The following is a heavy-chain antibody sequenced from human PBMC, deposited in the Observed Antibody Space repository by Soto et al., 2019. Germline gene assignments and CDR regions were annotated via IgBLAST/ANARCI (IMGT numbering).Heavy chain of an antibody. CDR3: ARTYGSGWYKGVGY. CDR1: GGSISRLY. J-gene: IGHJ4*02. Sequence: QLQLQESGPRLLNPSETLSLTCTVSGGSISRLYWSWIRQPPGKGLEWIDYFSYSGTTNYTSSLKSRVTISADTSKNQFSLRLSSVTPADTAVYYCARTYGSGWYKGVGYWGQGILVTVSS. D-gene: IGHD6-19*01. CDR2: FSYSGTT. V-gene: IGHV4-59*08.